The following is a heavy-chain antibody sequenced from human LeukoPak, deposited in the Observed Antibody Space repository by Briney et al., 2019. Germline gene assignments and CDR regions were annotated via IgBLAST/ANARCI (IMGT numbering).Heavy chain of an antibody. CDR2: ISSSSSYI. CDR3: ARDAVDCSSTSCWVY. CDR1: GFTFSSYS. Sequence: GRSLRLSCAASGFTFSSYSMNWVRQAPGKGLEWVSSISSSSSYIYYADSVKGRFTISRDNAKNSLYLQMNSLRAEDTAVYYCARDAVDCSSTSCWVYWGQGTLVTVSS. D-gene: IGHD2-2*01. V-gene: IGHV3-21*01. J-gene: IGHJ4*02.